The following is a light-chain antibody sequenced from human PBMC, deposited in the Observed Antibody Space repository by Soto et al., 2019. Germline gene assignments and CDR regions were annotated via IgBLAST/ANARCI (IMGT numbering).Light chain of an antibody. CDR1: SSDVGGYNY. V-gene: IGLV2-14*01. CDR3: SSYTSSSTLV. J-gene: IGLJ3*02. Sequence: QSVLTQPASVSGSPGQSITISCTGTSSDVGGYNYVSWYQQHPGKAPKLMIYDVSNRPSGVSNRFSGSKSGNTASLTISGLAAEDQADYYCSSYTSSSTLVFGRGTKVTVL. CDR2: DVS.